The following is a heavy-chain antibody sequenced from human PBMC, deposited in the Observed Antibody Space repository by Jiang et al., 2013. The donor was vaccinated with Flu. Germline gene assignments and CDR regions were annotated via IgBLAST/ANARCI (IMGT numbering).Heavy chain of an antibody. CDR1: GYIFSRYA. J-gene: IGHJ4*02. Sequence: SGAEVKKPGASVNISCKTSGYIFSRYAMSWVRQAPGQSPEWMGWINPGDGNTKYSQKFQGRVTITRDTSASTVYMEVSSLRSEDTAVYYCARGEDILEVIGAHRWLGYWGQGTLVTVSS. CDR3: ARGEDILEVIGAHRWLGY. CDR2: INPGDGNT. D-gene: IGHD2-15*01. V-gene: IGHV1-3*01.